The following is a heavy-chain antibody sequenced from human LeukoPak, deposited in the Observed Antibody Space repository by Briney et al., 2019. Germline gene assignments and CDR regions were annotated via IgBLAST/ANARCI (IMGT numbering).Heavy chain of an antibody. Sequence: GGSLRLSCTASGFTFSTNAMRWVRQAPGKGLEWVSLISGSGGDIRYADSVRGRFSISRDNSKNTLYLQMNSLRAEDTAVFYCAKLPSTGWYAGGNWFDAWGPGTLVTVSS. CDR2: ISGSGGDI. J-gene: IGHJ5*02. CDR3: AKLPSTGWYAGGNWFDA. D-gene: IGHD6-19*01. V-gene: IGHV3-23*01. CDR1: GFTFSTNA.